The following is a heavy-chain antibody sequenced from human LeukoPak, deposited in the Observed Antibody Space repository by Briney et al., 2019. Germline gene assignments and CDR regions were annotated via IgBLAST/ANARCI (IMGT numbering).Heavy chain of an antibody. CDR3: AKAAKYYYGSETYYYFDY. D-gene: IGHD3-10*01. J-gene: IGHJ4*02. CDR2: IYHSGTS. Sequence: SETLSLTCTVSSASISTYYWSWIRQPPGKGLEWIGYIYHSGTSNYNPSLKSRVTMSVDTSKSQFSLSLSSVTTADTAVYFCAKAAKYYYGSETYYYFDYWGQGILVTVSS. CDR1: SASISTYY. V-gene: IGHV4-59*01.